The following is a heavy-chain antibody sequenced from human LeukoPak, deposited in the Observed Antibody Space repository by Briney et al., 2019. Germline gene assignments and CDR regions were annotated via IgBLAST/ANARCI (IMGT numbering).Heavy chain of an antibody. Sequence: ASVKVSCKASGYTFTSYGISWVRQAPGQGLEWMGWISAYNGNTNYAQKLQGRVTMTTDTSTSTAYMELRSLRSDDTAVYYCARDLRRIAAAGTTTFFYWGQGTLVTVSS. CDR3: ARDLRRIAAAGTTTFFY. CDR1: GYTFTSYG. V-gene: IGHV1-18*01. J-gene: IGHJ4*02. CDR2: ISAYNGNT. D-gene: IGHD6-13*01.